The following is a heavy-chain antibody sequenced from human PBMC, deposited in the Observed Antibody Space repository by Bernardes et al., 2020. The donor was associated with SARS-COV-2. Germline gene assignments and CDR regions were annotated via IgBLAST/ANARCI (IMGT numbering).Heavy chain of an antibody. J-gene: IGHJ4*02. CDR3: AKGGHFSPFDY. CDR1: GFTFSIFA. V-gene: IGHV3-23*01. CDR2: IGGGRADT. Sequence: VGSLSLSCAASGFTFSIFAMTWVRQAPGKGLEWVATIGGGRADTFYADSVKGRFTISRDNSKNTVNLQMSSLSIEDTAVYYCAKGGHFSPFDYWGRGTLVTVSS.